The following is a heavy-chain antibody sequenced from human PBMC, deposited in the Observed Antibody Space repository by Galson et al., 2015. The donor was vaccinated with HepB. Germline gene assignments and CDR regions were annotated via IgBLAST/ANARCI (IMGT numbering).Heavy chain of an antibody. CDR2: IYYSGST. CDR3: ARQWGGYCSGGSCYPITS. J-gene: IGHJ5*02. Sequence: ETLSLTCSVSGGSISSTIYYWGWIRQPPGKGLEWIGAIYYSGSTDYNPSLKSRVTISVDTSKNQFSLKMNSVTAADTAVYYCARQWGGYCSGGSCYPITSWGQGTLVTVSS. CDR1: GGSISSTIYY. V-gene: IGHV4-39*01. D-gene: IGHD2-15*01.